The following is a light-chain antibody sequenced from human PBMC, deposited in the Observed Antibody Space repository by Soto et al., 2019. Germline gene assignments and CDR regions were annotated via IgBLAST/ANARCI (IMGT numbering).Light chain of an antibody. Sequence: VWTLYTDTLSLSGKGRATLSCRTSQSVSSYLAWYQQKPDQAPRLLIFGASSRASFFPDRFGGIRSGSDFTLSMRSRYSEHFGALCSKRVHSYLLGAFRQGTRLEI. CDR2: GAS. CDR3: KRVHSYLLGA. J-gene: IGKJ5*01. V-gene: IGKV3-11*01. CDR1: QSVSSY.